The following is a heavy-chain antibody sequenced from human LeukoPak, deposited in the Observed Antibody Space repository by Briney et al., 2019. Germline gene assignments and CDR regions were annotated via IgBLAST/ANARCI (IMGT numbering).Heavy chain of an antibody. J-gene: IGHJ4*02. V-gene: IGHV4-34*01. Sequence: SXTXXVYGGSFSGYYWSWIRQPPGEGLEWIGEINHSGSTNYNPSLKSRVTISVDTSKNQFSLKLSSVTAADTAVYYCARGHYDILTGYSHFDYWGQGTLVTVSS. CDR3: ARGHYDILTGYSHFDY. D-gene: IGHD3-9*01. CDR1: GGSFSGYY. CDR2: INHSGST.